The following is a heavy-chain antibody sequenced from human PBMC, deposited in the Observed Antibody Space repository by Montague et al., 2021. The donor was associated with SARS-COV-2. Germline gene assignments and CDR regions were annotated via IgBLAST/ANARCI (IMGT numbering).Heavy chain of an antibody. D-gene: IGHD1-26*01. V-gene: IGHV4-59*12. Sequence: SETLSLTCTVSGGSITNYYWTWIRQFPGRGLEWIGYIYYSATTNYNPSLKSRVTMSIDTSKNQFSLSLSSVTAADSAVYYCARLRRGTYYVSFDPWGQGALVSVSS. CDR1: GGSITNYY. CDR2: IYYSATT. J-gene: IGHJ5*02. CDR3: ARLRRGTYYVSFDP.